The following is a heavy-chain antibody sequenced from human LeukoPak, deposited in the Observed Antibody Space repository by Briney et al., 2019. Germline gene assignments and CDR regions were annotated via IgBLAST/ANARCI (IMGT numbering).Heavy chain of an antibody. D-gene: IGHD6-13*01. J-gene: IGHJ5*02. Sequence: SSETLSLTCTVSVHSLSRYFCSWIRQSAGKGLEWIGRIYSSGSTNYNPSFKSRVTMSVDTSNNQFSLQLNSVTAADTALYYCARELSSWANWLDPWGQGTLVTVSS. V-gene: IGHV4-4*07. CDR2: IYSSGST. CDR3: ARELSSWANWLDP. CDR1: VHSLSRYF.